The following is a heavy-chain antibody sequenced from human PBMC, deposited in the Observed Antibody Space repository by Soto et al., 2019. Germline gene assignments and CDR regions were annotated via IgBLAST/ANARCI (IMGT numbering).Heavy chain of an antibody. D-gene: IGHD4-4*01. CDR3: ARDIAQRLHQTLEGHIYYYYYYMDV. CDR1: GFTVSSNY. V-gene: IGHV3-66*01. J-gene: IGHJ6*03. CDR2: IYSGGST. Sequence: GGSLRLSCAASGFTVSSNYMSWVRQAPGKGLEWVSVIYSGGSTYYADSVKGRFTISRDNSKNTLYLQMNSMRAEDTAVYYCARDIAQRLHQTLEGHIYYYYYYMDVWGKGTTVTVSS.